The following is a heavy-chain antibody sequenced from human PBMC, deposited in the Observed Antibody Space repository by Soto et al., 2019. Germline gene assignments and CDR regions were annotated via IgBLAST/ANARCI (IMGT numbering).Heavy chain of an antibody. V-gene: IGHV1-69*12. CDR2: IIPIFGTP. CDR1: GGTFTNYA. CDR3: ARERSVGYCITTTCPKPFYYYAMDV. D-gene: IGHD2-2*01. Sequence: QVQLVQSGAEVKKPGSSLKVSCKASGGTFTNYAFSWVRQAPGQGPEWMGGIIPIFGTPDYAQKFQGRVIITADESTRTVSMELNSLRSDDTAVYYCARERSVGYCITTTCPKPFYYYAMDVWGQGTTATVSS. J-gene: IGHJ6*02.